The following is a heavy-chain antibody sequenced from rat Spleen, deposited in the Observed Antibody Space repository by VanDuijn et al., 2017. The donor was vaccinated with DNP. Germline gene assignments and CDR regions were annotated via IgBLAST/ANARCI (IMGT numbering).Heavy chain of an antibody. Sequence: EVQLVESGGGLVQPGRSLKLSCATSGFTFSDYYMAWVRQAPTRGLEWVAYITYDGSSTYYGDSVKGRFTISRDNAKSTLYLQNNSLGSEDRPTFFRARGGGDYFDYWGQGVMVTVSS. CDR1: GFTFSDYY. V-gene: IGHV5-22*01. CDR3: ARGGGDYFDY. CDR2: ITYDGSST. J-gene: IGHJ2*01.